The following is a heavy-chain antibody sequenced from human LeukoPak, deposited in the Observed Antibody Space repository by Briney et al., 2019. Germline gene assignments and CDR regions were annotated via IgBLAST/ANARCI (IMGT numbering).Heavy chain of an antibody. V-gene: IGHV3-64*01. D-gene: IGHD5-18*01. CDR2: ISSNGGDT. Sequence: GGSLRLSCAASGFIFSSYAMHWIRQSPGKGLEYVSAISSNGGDTYYANFVKGRFTISRDNSKNTLYLQMGSLRADDMAVYYCARATWIQRWKLFDDWGQGTLVTVSS. CDR1: GFIFSSYA. CDR3: ARATWIQRWKLFDD. J-gene: IGHJ4*02.